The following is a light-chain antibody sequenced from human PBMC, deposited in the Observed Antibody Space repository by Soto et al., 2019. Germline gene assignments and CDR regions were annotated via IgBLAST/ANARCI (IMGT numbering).Light chain of an antibody. CDR3: QQYNSYSWT. CDR1: QSVSSSY. Sequence: EIMLTQSPVTLSLSHGARATLSCRASQSVSSSYLAWYQQKPGQAPRLLIYGASSRATGIPDRFSGSGSGTEFTLTITTLQPDDFATYYCQQYNSYSWTFGQGTKVENK. CDR2: GAS. V-gene: IGKV3-20*01. J-gene: IGKJ1*01.